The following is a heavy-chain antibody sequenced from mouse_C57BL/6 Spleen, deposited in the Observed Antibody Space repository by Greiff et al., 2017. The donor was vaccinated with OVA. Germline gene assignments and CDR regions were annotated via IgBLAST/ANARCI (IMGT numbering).Heavy chain of an antibody. D-gene: IGHD1-1*01. J-gene: IGHJ2*01. CDR2: IDPSDSYT. CDR1: GYTFTSYW. V-gene: IGHV1-50*01. CDR3: ARSYYGSSHYFDY. Sequence: QVQLQQPGAELVKPGASVKLSCKASGYTFTSYWMQWVKQRPGQGLEWIGEIDPSDSYTNYNQKFKGKATLTVDTSSSTAYMQLSILTSEDSAVYYCARSYYGSSHYFDYWGQGTTLTVSS.